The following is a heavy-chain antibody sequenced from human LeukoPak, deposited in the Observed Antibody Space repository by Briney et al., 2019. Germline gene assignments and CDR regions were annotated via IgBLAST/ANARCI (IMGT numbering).Heavy chain of an antibody. Sequence: GGSLRLSCAASGFTFSSYGMHWVRQAPGKGLELVAFIRYDGSNKYYADSVKGRFTISRDNPKNTLYLQMNSLRAEDTAVYYCAKGPRAAAGLDYWGQGTLVTVSS. CDR2: IRYDGSNK. J-gene: IGHJ4*02. CDR3: AKGPRAAAGLDY. D-gene: IGHD6-13*01. V-gene: IGHV3-30*02. CDR1: GFTFSSYG.